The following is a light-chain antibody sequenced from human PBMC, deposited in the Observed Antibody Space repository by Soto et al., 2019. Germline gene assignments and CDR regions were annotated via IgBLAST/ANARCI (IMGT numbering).Light chain of an antibody. CDR2: EVS. Sequence: QSALTQPPSLSGTPGQSVPISCTGTSSDVGSYTRVSWYQQPPGTAPKLLIYEVSNRPSGVPDRFSGSKSGNTASLTISGLQAEDEADYYCSSYTSSSTYVFGSGTKVTVL. CDR3: SSYTSSSTYV. V-gene: IGLV2-18*02. J-gene: IGLJ1*01. CDR1: SSDVGSYTR.